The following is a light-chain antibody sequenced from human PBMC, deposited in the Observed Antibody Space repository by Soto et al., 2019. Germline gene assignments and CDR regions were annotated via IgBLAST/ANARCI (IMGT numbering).Light chain of an antibody. CDR3: CSYVVRNTYV. V-gene: IGLV2-11*01. CDR2: DVS. Sequence: QSALTQPRSASGSPGQSITISCTGTSSAVGGYNYVSWYQQHPAKAPKLIIFDVSKRPSGVPNRFSGSKSGNTVSLTISGLRAEDEADYYFCSYVVRNTYVCVTGTKVTVL. J-gene: IGLJ1*01. CDR1: SSAVGGYNY.